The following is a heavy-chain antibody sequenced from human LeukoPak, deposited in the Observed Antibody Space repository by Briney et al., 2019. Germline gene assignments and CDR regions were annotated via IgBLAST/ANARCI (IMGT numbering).Heavy chain of an antibody. CDR2: VSAQHGQT. CDR3: AGSLGYCTSNVCYLKY. Sequence: ASVKVSCKASGYIFTSYFMNWVRQAPGQGLEWMGWVSAQHGQTEYAPNSQDRVTMTTDTYTNTAYMELRSLRSDDTAVYYCAGSLGYCTSNVCYLKYWGQGTLVTVSS. CDR1: GYIFTSYF. V-gene: IGHV1-18*01. J-gene: IGHJ4*02. D-gene: IGHD2-8*01.